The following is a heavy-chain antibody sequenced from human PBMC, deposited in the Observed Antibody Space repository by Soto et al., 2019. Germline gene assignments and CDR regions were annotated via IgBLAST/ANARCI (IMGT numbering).Heavy chain of an antibody. CDR3: ARASRYYWNYMMY. D-gene: IGHD1-7*01. Sequence: QVQLVQSGAEVKKPGASVKVSCKASGYTFSNDAITWVRQAPGQGLEWMGWVSAYNGNTNYAPKFKGRVTMTTDTSTSTAYMEIRSLRYDETAVYFCARASRYYWNYMMYWGQGTLVTVSS. J-gene: IGHJ4*02. CDR1: GYTFSNDA. V-gene: IGHV1-18*01. CDR2: VSAYNGNT.